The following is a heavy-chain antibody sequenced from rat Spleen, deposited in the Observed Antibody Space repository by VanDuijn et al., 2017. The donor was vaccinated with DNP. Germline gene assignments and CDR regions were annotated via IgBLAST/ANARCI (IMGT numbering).Heavy chain of an antibody. V-gene: IGHV5-25*01. CDR1: GFSFRNYY. J-gene: IGHJ2*01. CDR3: AREQHVHFDY. Sequence: EVQLVESGGGLVQPGRSLKLSCAASGFSFRNYYMAWLRQAPRKGLEWVAIISHSDGTTYYSDTVRGRFTLSRDNTQNSLHLQMNSLKSEETATYFCAREQHVHFDYCGQGVTVTVSS. CDR2: ISHSDGTT.